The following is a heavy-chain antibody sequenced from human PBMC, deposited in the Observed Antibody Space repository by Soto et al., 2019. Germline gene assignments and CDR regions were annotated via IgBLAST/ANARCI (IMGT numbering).Heavy chain of an antibody. Sequence: GGSLRLSCTASGFTFDDYAMHWVRQGPGRGLERVSGITWNSGKIAYADSVKGRFTIARDDDNNSLYLQMNSLRPEDTALYYCVKDSYADFHRVLSTAEYFFDYWGHGTLVTVSS. V-gene: IGHV3-9*01. D-gene: IGHD2-15*01. CDR1: GFTFDDYA. J-gene: IGHJ4*01. CDR3: VKDSYADFHRVLSTAEYFFDY. CDR2: ITWNSGKI.